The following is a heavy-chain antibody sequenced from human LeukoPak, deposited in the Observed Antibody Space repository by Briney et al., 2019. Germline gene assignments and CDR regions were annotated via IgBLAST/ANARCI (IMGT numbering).Heavy chain of an antibody. CDR2: IYSGGST. CDR1: GFTVSSNY. V-gene: IGHV3-53*01. J-gene: IGHJ4*02. Sequence: GGSLRLFCAASGFTVSSNYMSWVRQAPGKGLEWVSVIYSGGSTYYADSVKGRFTISRDNSKNTLYLQMNSLRAEDTAVYYCAREIAAGKDYFDYWGQGTLVTVSS. D-gene: IGHD6-25*01. CDR3: AREIAAGKDYFDY.